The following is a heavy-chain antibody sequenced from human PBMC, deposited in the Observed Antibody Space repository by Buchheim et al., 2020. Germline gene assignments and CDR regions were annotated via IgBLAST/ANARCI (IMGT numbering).Heavy chain of an antibody. D-gene: IGHD3-22*01. V-gene: IGHV3-23*01. CDR1: GFTFSSYA. CDR2: ISGSGGST. Sequence: EVQLLESGGGLVQPGGSLRLSCAASGFTFSSYAMSWVRQAPGKGLEWVSAISGSGGSTYYADSVKGRFTISRDNSKNTLYLQMNSLRAEDTAVYYGAKGGPYYDSSGYYQSFDYWGQGTL. CDR3: AKGGPYYDSSGYYQSFDY. J-gene: IGHJ4*02.